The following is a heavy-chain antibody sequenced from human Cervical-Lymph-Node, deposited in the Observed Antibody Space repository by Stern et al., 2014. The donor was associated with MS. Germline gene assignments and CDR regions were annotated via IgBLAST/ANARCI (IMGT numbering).Heavy chain of an antibody. CDR3: ASGTGSKRPTGNY. CDR1: GYTFTSHY. J-gene: IGHJ4*02. V-gene: IGHV1-46*01. CDR2: INPSGDSA. D-gene: IGHD3/OR15-3a*01. Sequence: VQLVQSGAEVKKPGASVKGSCKASGYTFTSHYMHWVRQAPGQGLEWVGIINPSGDSARYAQKFQGRVIMTRDTSTSTVYMERSSLRSENTAVYYCASGTGSKRPTGNYWGQGPLVPVSS.